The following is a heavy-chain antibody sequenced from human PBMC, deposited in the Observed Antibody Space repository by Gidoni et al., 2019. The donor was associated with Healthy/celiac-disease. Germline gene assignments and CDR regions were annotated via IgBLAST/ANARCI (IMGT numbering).Heavy chain of an antibody. Sequence: VQLVESGGGVVQPGRSLRRSCAASGFTFSSYGMHGVRQAPGKGLEWVAVIWYDGSNTYYADSGKGRFTISRDNSKNTLYLQMNSLRAEDTAVYYWASGGQQLVNSLGYWGQGTLVTVSS. CDR1: GFTFSSYG. CDR2: IWYDGSNT. V-gene: IGHV3-33*01. J-gene: IGHJ4*02. CDR3: ASGGQQLVNSLGY. D-gene: IGHD6-13*01.